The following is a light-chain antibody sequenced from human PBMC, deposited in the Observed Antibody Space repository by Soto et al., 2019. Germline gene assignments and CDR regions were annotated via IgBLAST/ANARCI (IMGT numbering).Light chain of an antibody. CDR3: QQYGDSPRT. CDR1: QSVSSN. Sequence: EIVMTPSPATLSVSPGERATLSCRASQSVSSNLAWYQQKPGQAPRLLIYGASSRATGIPDRFSGSGSGTDFTLTIARLEPEDFAVYYCQQYGDSPRTFGQGTRLEIK. J-gene: IGKJ5*01. CDR2: GAS. V-gene: IGKV3-20*01.